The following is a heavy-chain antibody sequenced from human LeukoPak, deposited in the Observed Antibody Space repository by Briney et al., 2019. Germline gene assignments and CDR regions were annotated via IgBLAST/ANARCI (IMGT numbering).Heavy chain of an antibody. D-gene: IGHD2-8*01. Sequence: PGGSLRLSCAASGFTFSSYWMPWVRHAPGKGREWGSRINEEGSIITYADSVKGGFTISRDNAKNTLYLQMNSLRAEATAVYYCVRDLILVWTPGDDFDYWGQGTPVTVSS. CDR3: VRDLILVWTPGDDFDY. CDR1: GFTFSSYW. CDR2: INEEGSII. V-gene: IGHV3-74*01. J-gene: IGHJ4*02.